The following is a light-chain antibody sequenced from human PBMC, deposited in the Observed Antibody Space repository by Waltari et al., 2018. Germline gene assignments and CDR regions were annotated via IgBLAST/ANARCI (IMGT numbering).Light chain of an antibody. CDR2: DAS. J-gene: IGKJ4*01. CDR3: QQYVSFPLS. V-gene: IGKV1-33*01. Sequence: DIQMTQSPSTLSASVGDRVTITCQASQGISKFLSWDQQKPGNAPKVLISDASNLETGVPSRFSGSGFGTYFTFTINSLEPDDIGTYYCQQYVSFPLSFGGGTKVETK. CDR1: QGISKF.